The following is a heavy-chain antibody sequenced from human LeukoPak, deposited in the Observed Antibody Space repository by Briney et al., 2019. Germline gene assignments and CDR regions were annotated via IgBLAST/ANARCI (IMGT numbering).Heavy chain of an antibody. CDR3: ARLPNPLAAAWNPANAFDI. D-gene: IGHD6-13*01. Sequence: SETLSLTCTVSVGSISSSSYYWGWIRQPPGKGLEWIGSIHYSGSTYYNPSLKSRVTKSVDTSKNQFSLKLSSVTAADTAVYYCARLPNPLAAAWNPANAFDIWGQGTMVTVSS. CDR2: IHYSGST. CDR1: VGSISSSSYY. V-gene: IGHV4-39*01. J-gene: IGHJ3*02.